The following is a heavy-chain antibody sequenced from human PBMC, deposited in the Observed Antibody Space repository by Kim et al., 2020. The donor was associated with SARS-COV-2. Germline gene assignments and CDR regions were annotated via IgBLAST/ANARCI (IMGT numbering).Heavy chain of an antibody. V-gene: IGHV3-23*01. CDR2: ISDSGGSA. Sequence: GGSLRLSCTASGFTFSSNAMTWVRQAPGKGLEWVSGISDSGGSAHYAGSVKGRFTISRDNSKNTLYLQMNSLRVEDTAVYYCAKASGRVVLAATFDYWGQGTLVTVSS. CDR3: AKASGRVVLAATFDY. J-gene: IGHJ4*02. CDR1: GFTFSSNA. D-gene: IGHD2-15*01.